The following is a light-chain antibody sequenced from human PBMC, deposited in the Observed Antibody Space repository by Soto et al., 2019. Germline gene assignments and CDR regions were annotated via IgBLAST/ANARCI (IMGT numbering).Light chain of an antibody. Sequence: EIVLKQSPATLSLYPGERATLSCRASQSVWTYLAWYQQKRGQAPRLLMYDASNRASGVPDRFSGSGSGADFSLTISRLEPDDFAVYYCQHYGSSPRITFGLGTRLE. CDR1: QSVWTY. CDR3: QHYGSSPRIT. J-gene: IGKJ5*01. V-gene: IGKV3-20*01. CDR2: DAS.